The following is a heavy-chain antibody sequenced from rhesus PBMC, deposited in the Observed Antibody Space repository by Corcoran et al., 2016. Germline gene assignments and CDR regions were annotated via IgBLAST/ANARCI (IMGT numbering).Heavy chain of an antibody. CDR3: ARDGGWLSSDY. D-gene: IGHD3-28*01. Sequence: QVQLQHWGEGLVKPSETLSLTCAVYGGSISSRNWGSWSRKPPGKGLEWIGYISGRSGSTYYNPSLKSRVTISTDTSKNQFSLKLSSVTAADTAVYYCARDGGWLSSDYWGQGVLVTVSS. CDR2: ISGRSGST. V-gene: IGHV4-65*01. J-gene: IGHJ4*01. CDR1: GGSISSRNW.